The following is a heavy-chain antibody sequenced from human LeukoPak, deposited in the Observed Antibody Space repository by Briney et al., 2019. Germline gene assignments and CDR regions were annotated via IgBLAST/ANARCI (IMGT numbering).Heavy chain of an antibody. Sequence: SETLSLTCTLSGGSVSSGDYYWSWIRQPPGKGLEWIGYTSYSGSTNYNPSLKSRVTISVDTSKNQFSLKFSSVTAADTAVYYCAGLVGRYSSGLYYYYFDYWGQGTLVTVSS. CDR3: AGLVGRYSSGLYYYYFDY. CDR1: GGSVSSGDYY. D-gene: IGHD3-22*01. J-gene: IGHJ4*02. CDR2: TSYSGST. V-gene: IGHV4-61*08.